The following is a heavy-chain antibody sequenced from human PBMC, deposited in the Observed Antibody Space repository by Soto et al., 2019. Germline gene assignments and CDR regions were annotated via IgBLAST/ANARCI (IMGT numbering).Heavy chain of an antibody. V-gene: IGHV4-59*12. CDR3: ARVIYDSSGYHTDY. J-gene: IGHJ4*02. Sequence: PSETLSLTCTVSGGSISSYYWSWIRQPPGKGLEWIGYIYYSGSTNYNPSLKSRVTISVDTSKNQFSLKLSSVTAADTAVYYCARVIYDSSGYHTDYWGQGTLVTVSS. D-gene: IGHD3-22*01. CDR2: IYYSGST. CDR1: GGSISSYY.